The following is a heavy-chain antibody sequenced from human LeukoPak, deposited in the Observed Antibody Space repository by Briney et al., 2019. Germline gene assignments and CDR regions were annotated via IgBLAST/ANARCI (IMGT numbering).Heavy chain of an antibody. CDR2: ISGSGGST. Sequence: GGSLRLSCAASGFTFSSYAMSWVRQAPGKGLEWVSAISGSGGSTYYADSVKGRFTISRDNSKNTLYLQMNSLRAEDTAVYYCARENIVVVPAANYRYYYYYGMDVWGQGITVTVSS. J-gene: IGHJ6*02. V-gene: IGHV3-23*01. CDR1: GFTFSSYA. CDR3: ARENIVVVPAANYRYYYYYGMDV. D-gene: IGHD2-2*01.